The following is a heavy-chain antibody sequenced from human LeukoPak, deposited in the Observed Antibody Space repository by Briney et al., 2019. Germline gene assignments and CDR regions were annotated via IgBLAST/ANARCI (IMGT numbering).Heavy chain of an antibody. CDR1: GFTVSSNY. CDR3: VRGGTYCDSTCKGADY. D-gene: IGHD2/OR15-2a*01. Sequence: GGSLRLSCAASGFTVSSNYMSWVRQAPGKGLEWVSAIDSSTTRIYYANSVRGRFTISRDNAKNSLDLQMNSLRAEDTAVYYCVRGGTYCDSTCKGADYWGQGTLVAVSS. CDR2: IDSSTTRI. J-gene: IGHJ4*02. V-gene: IGHV3-21*01.